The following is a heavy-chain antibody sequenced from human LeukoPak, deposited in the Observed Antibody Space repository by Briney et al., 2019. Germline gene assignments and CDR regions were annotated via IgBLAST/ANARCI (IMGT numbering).Heavy chain of an antibody. CDR1: GFTVSSDY. J-gene: IGHJ5*02. V-gene: IGHV3-53*05. Sequence: GGSLRLSCAASGFTVSSDYMSWVRQAPGKGLEWVSVIYSGGSTYYADSVKGRFTISRDKSKNTVYLQMNSLRFEDTAMYYCARNWFGPWGQGTLVTVSS. CDR3: ARNWFGP. CDR2: IYSGGST.